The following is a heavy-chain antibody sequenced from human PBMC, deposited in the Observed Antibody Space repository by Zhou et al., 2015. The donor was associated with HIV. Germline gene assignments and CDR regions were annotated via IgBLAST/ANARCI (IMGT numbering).Heavy chain of an antibody. CDR2: IIPILGIA. CDR1: GGTFSSYT. J-gene: IGHJ3*02. V-gene: IGHV1-69*02. Sequence: QVQLVQSGAEVKKPGSSVKVSCKASGGTFSSYTISWVRQAPGQGLEWMGRIIPILGIANYAQKFQGRVTITADKSTSTAYMELSSLRSEDTAVYYCASSKAARRLKDAFDIWGQGTMVTVSS. CDR3: ASSKAARRLKDAFDI. D-gene: IGHD6-6*01.